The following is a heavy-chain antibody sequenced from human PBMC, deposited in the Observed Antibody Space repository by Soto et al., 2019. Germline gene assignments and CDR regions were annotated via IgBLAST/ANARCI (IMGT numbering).Heavy chain of an antibody. CDR1: GYTFTGYY. D-gene: IGHD2-8*01. J-gene: IGHJ6*04. CDR3: ARGTKYYYYGMDV. Sequence: QVQLVQSGAEVKKPGASVKVSCKASGYTFTGYYMHWVRQAPGQGLEWMGWSNPNSGDTNYAQKFQGWVTMTRDTSSSTAYMELSRLRSDDTAVYYCARGTKYYYYGMDVWGEGTTVTVSS. CDR2: SNPNSGDT. V-gene: IGHV1-2*04.